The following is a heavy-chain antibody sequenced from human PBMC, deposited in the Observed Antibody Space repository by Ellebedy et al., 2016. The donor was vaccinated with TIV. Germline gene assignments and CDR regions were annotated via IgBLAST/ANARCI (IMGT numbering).Heavy chain of an antibody. D-gene: IGHD6-13*01. J-gene: IGHJ6*02. CDR1: GYSFTGYY. CDR2: INPNSGGT. CDR3: ARVRRGSSGMDV. Sequence: ASVKVSCKASGYSFTGYYMHWVRQAPGQGLEWMGWINPNSGGTNYAQKFQGRVTMTRDTSVNTAYMELSRLESADTAVYYCARVRRGSSGMDVWGQGTTVTVS. V-gene: IGHV1-2*02.